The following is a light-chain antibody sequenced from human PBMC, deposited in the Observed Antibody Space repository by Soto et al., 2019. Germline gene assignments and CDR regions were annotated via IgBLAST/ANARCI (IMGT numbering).Light chain of an antibody. CDR3: QQYDSAPDT. J-gene: IGKJ2*01. Sequence: EIVLTQSPGTLSVSPGERVTLSCRASQRLKRNYLAWHEQKPGQAPRLLIYGASSRATGIPERFSGSGSGTEFTLTISRLESEDSAVYYCQQYDSAPDTFGQGTKLEIK. CDR1: QRLKRNY. CDR2: GAS. V-gene: IGKV3-20*01.